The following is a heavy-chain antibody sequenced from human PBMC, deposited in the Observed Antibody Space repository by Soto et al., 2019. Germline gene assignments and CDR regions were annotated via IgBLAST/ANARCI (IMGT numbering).Heavy chain of an antibody. D-gene: IGHD5-12*01. CDR2: ISPYTGDT. CDR3: AMVDNYFTPTPQDV. V-gene: IGHV1-18*01. J-gene: IGHJ6*02. Sequence: QVQLVQSGDEMKKPGASVRVSCKASGYIFVKYGIAWVRQAPGQGLEWMGWISPYTGDTHSASKVQGRLTMTTDTPTSTAYMDLGSLTSDDTAVYYCAMVDNYFTPTPQDVWGQGTTVTVSS. CDR1: GYIFVKYG.